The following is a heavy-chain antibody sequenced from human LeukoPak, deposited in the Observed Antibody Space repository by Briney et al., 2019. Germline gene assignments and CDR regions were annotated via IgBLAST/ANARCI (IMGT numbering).Heavy chain of an antibody. CDR1: GYTFTRYT. CDR3: ARDNTYRGYDLNDAFDI. CDR2: INPNSGGT. D-gene: IGHD5-12*01. J-gene: IGHJ3*02. Sequence: ASVKVSCKASGYTFTRYTMNWVRQAPGQGLEWMGWINPNSGGTNYAQKFQGRVTMTRDTSISTAYMELSRLRSEDTAVYYCARDNTYRGYDLNDAFDIWGQGTMVTVSS. V-gene: IGHV1-2*02.